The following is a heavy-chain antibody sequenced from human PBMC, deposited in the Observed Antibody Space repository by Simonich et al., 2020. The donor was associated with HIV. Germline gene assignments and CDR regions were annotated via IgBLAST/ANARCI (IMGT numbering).Heavy chain of an antibody. J-gene: IGHJ3*01. CDR3: ARGHATYYYDSSGYY. Sequence: EYGGGLVQPGGSLRLSCAASGFTFSSYEMNWVRQAPGKGLEWVSYISSSGSTIYYADSVKGRFTISRDNAKNSLYLQMNSLRAEDTAVYYCARGHATYYYDSSGYYWGQGTMVTVSS. CDR1: GFTFSSYE. V-gene: IGHV3-48*03. D-gene: IGHD3-22*01. CDR2: ISSSGSTI.